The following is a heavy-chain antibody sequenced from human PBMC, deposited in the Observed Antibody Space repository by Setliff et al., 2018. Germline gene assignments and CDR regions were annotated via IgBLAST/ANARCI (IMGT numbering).Heavy chain of an antibody. J-gene: IGHJ4*02. CDR2: IFWDDDK. V-gene: IGHV2-5*02. CDR1: GFSLSTTGEG. CDR3: ILTGHSPPYYFDY. D-gene: IGHD3-9*01. Sequence: PTLVNPTQTLTLTCRFSGFSLSTTGEGVAWIRQPPGKALEWLALIFWDDDKRYSPSLKNRLTITKDSSKNEVVITMTNMGPGDASFYYHILTGHSPPYYFDYWGQGTLVTVSS.